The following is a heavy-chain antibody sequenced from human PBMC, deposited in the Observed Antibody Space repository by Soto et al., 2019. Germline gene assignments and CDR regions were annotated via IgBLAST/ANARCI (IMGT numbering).Heavy chain of an antibody. CDR2: IIPKLGSA. V-gene: IGHV1-69*01. J-gene: IGHJ4*02. D-gene: IGHD2-21*01. CDR1: GGGNLRDYR. Sequence: QVQLVQSGAEVKEPGSSVKVSCKASGGGNLRDYRTTWVRRAPGQGLEWMGGIIPKLGSANYAQNFKGRVTITADDSTNTDYMELRSLRADETAVYYCARGGDSYNFGAVYWGQGTPVTVSS. CDR3: ARGGDSYNFGAVY.